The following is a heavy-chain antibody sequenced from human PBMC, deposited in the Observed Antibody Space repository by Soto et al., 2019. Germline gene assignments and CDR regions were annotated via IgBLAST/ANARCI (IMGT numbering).Heavy chain of an antibody. J-gene: IGHJ6*02. CDR3: AKDRIPITMVRGVISYGMDV. Sequence: GGSLRLSCAASGFTFDDYTMHWVRQAPGKGLEWVSLISWDGGSTYYADSVKGRFTISRDNSKNSLYLQMNSLRTEDTALYYCAKDRIPITMVRGVISYGMDVWGQGTTVTVSS. D-gene: IGHD3-10*01. CDR1: GFTFDDYT. V-gene: IGHV3-43*01. CDR2: ISWDGGST.